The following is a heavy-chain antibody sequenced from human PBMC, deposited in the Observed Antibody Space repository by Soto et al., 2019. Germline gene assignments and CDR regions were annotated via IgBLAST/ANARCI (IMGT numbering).Heavy chain of an antibody. D-gene: IGHD1-26*01. J-gene: IGHJ1*01. CDR2: IYYSGST. Sequence: QLQLQESGPGLVKPSETLSLTCTVSGGSISSSSYYWGWIRQPPGKGLEWIGSIYYSGSTYYNPSLKSRVTISVDTSKNQFSLKLSSVTAADTAVYYCARQMGGVGATVYYFQHWGQGTLVTVSS. CDR3: ARQMGGVGATVYYFQH. CDR1: GGSISSSSYY. V-gene: IGHV4-39*01.